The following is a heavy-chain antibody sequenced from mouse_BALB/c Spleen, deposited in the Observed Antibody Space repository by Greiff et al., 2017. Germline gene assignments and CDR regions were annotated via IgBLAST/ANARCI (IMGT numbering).Heavy chain of an antibody. D-gene: IGHD2-4*01. CDR3: AIYYDYDEDYFDY. J-gene: IGHJ2*01. V-gene: IGHV5-2*01. CDR2: INSDGGST. Sequence: EVHLVESGGGLVQPGESLKLSCESNEYEFPSHDMSWVRKTPEKRLELVAAINSDGGSTYYPDTMERRFIISRDNTKKTLYLQMSSLRSEDTALYYCAIYYDYDEDYFDYWGQGTTLTVSS. CDR1: EYEFPSHD.